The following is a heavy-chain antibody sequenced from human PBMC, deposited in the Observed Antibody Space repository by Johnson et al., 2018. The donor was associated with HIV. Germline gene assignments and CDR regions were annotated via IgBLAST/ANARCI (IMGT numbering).Heavy chain of an antibody. CDR3: ARMGGHHGFDI. Sequence: SYDGSNKYYADSVKGRFTISRDNSKNTLYLQMNSLRAEDTAVYYCARMGGHHGFDIWGQGTMVTVSS. CDR2: SYDGSNK. J-gene: IGHJ3*02. D-gene: IGHD3-16*01. V-gene: IGHV3-30*03.